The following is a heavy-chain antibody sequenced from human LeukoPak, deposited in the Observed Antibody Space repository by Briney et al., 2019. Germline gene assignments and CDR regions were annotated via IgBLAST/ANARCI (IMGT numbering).Heavy chain of an antibody. CDR1: GYTFTGYY. CDR2: INPNSGGT. V-gene: IGHV1-2*04. J-gene: IGHJ6*02. D-gene: IGHD3-10*01. Sequence: ASVKVSCKASGYTFTGYYMHWVRQAPGQGLEWMGWINPNSGGTNYAQKFQGWVTMTRDTSISTAYMELSRLRSDDTAVYYCARDIKITMVRGVIPPLYYYYGMDVWGQGTTVTVSS. CDR3: ARDIKITMVRGVIPPLYYYYGMDV.